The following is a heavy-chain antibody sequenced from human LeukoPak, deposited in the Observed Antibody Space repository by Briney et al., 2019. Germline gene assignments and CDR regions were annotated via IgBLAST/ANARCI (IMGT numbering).Heavy chain of an antibody. Sequence: ASVKVSCKASGYTFTSYYMHWVRQAPGQGLEWMGWINPNSGGTNYAQKFQGRVTMTRDTSISTAYMELSRLRSDDTAVYYCAREDPRLRYFDWLYYHYYYYGMDVWGQGTTVTVSS. J-gene: IGHJ6*02. CDR1: GYTFTSYY. CDR2: INPNSGGT. V-gene: IGHV1-2*02. CDR3: AREDPRLRYFDWLYYHYYYYGMDV. D-gene: IGHD3-9*01.